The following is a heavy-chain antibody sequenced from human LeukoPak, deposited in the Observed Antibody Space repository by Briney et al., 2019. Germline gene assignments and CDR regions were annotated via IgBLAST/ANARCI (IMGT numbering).Heavy chain of an antibody. CDR1: GFTCSSSS. Sequence: GGSLRLSCAASGFTCSSSSMNWVRQAPGKGLEWVSSISSSSSYIYYADSVKGRFTISRDNAKNSLYLQMNSLRAEDTAVYYCARVGSSGWLAQTDAFDIWGQGTMVTVSS. CDR2: ISSSSSYI. J-gene: IGHJ3*02. D-gene: IGHD6-19*01. V-gene: IGHV3-21*04. CDR3: ARVGSSGWLAQTDAFDI.